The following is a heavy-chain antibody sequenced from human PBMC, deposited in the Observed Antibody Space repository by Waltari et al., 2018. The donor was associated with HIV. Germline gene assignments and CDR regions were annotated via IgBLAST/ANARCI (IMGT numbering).Heavy chain of an antibody. CDR2: IYYSGST. CDR3: ASSNTRAPGSDYYFDY. D-gene: IGHD2-21*02. CDR1: GGSISSGGYN. J-gene: IGHJ4*02. V-gene: IGHV4-31*03. Sequence: QVQLQESGPGLVKPSQTLSLTCTVSGGSISSGGYNWSWIRQHPGKGLEWIGYIYYSGSTYYNPSLKSRVTISVDTSKNQFSLKLSSVTAADTAVYYCASSNTRAPGSDYYFDYWGQGTLVTVSS.